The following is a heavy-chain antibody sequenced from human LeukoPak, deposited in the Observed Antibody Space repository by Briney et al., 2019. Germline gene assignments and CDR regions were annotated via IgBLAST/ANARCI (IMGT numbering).Heavy chain of an antibody. CDR3: AREGFRSGYSLTLDY. J-gene: IGHJ4*02. CDR1: GGSISSSSYY. CDR2: IYYSGST. D-gene: IGHD3-22*01. V-gene: IGHV4-39*07. Sequence: TSETLSLTCTVSGGSISSSSYYWGWIRQPPGKGLEWIGSIYYSGSTYYNPSLKSRVTISVDTSKNQFSLKLSSVTAADTAVYYCAREGFRSGYSLTLDYWGQGTLVTVSS.